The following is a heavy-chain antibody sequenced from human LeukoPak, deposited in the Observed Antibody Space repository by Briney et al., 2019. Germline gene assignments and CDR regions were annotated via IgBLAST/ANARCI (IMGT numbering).Heavy chain of an antibody. Sequence: GGSLRLSCAASGFTSSSYWMHWVRHAPGKGLVWVSRINSDESSTDYADSVKGRFTISRDNAKNTLYLQMNSLRAEDTAVYYCARGRGSYGWFDPWGQGTLVSVSS. CDR3: ARGRGSYGWFDP. V-gene: IGHV3-74*01. D-gene: IGHD3-10*01. CDR2: INSDESST. CDR1: GFTSSSYW. J-gene: IGHJ5*02.